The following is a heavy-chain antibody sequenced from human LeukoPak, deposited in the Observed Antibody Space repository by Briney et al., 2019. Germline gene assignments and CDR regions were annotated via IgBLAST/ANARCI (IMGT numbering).Heavy chain of an antibody. CDR1: GGSISSSSYY. CDR2: IYYSGST. CDR3: ARDCDDAAFDI. J-gene: IGHJ3*02. Sequence: SETLSLTCTVSGGSISSSSYYWGWIRQHPGKGLEWIGYIYYSGSTYYNPSLKSRVTISVDTSKNQFSLKLSSVTAADTAVYYCARDCDDAAFDIWGQGTMVTVSS. V-gene: IGHV4-31*03.